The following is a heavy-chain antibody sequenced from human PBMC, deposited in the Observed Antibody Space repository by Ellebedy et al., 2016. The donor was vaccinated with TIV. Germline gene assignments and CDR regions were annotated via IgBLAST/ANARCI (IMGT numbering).Heavy chain of an antibody. CDR2: IKQDGSEK. Sequence: GESLKISXAASGFTFSSYWMSWVRQAPGKGLEWVANIKQDGSEKYYVDSVKGRFTISRDNAKISLYLQMNSLRAEDTAVYYCARVRSSGWYFNYYMDVWGKGTTVTVSS. CDR3: ARVRSSGWYFNYYMDV. CDR1: GFTFSSYW. V-gene: IGHV3-7*01. J-gene: IGHJ6*03. D-gene: IGHD6-19*01.